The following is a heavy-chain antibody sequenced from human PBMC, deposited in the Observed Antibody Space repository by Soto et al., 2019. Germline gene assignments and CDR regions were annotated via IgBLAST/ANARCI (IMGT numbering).Heavy chain of an antibody. CDR1: GFTFSSYA. CDR2: ISGSGGST. CDR3: ARRAFGSSRSFDI. V-gene: IGHV3-23*01. D-gene: IGHD6-6*01. J-gene: IGHJ3*02. Sequence: GGSLRLSCAASGFTFSSYAMSWVRQAPGKGLEWVSAISGSGGSTYNADSVKGRFTISRDNSKNTLYLQMNSLRAEDTALYYCARRAFGSSRSFDIWGQGTMVTV.